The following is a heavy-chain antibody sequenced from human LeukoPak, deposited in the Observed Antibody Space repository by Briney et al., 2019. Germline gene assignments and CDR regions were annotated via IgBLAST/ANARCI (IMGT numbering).Heavy chain of an antibody. D-gene: IGHD1-20*01. J-gene: IGHJ3*02. CDR1: GYTFTSYY. V-gene: IGHV1-46*01. CDR2: INPSGGST. Sequence: ASVKVSCKASGYTFTSYYMHWVRQAPGQGLEWMGIINPSGGSTSYAQKFQGRVTMTRDTSTSTVYMELSSLRSDDTAVYYCARVLLDSFNWNPDAFDIWGQGTMVTVSS. CDR3: ARVLLDSFNWNPDAFDI.